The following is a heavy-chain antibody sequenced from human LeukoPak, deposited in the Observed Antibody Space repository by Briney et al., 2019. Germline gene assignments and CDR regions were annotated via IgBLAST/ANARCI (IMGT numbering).Heavy chain of an antibody. Sequence: GSLRLSCAASGFTFSSYAMHWVRQAPVKGLEWVAVISYDGSNKYYADSVKGRFTISRDNSENTLYLQMNSLRPEDTAVYYCATDSTYYYGSGSSGPHYFDYWGQGTLVTVSS. CDR1: GFTFSSYA. CDR3: ATDSTYYYGSGSSGPHYFDY. D-gene: IGHD3-10*01. CDR2: ISYDGSNK. V-gene: IGHV3-30*17. J-gene: IGHJ4*02.